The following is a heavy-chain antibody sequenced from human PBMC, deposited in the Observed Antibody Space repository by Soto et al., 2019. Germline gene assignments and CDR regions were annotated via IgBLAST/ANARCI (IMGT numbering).Heavy chain of an antibody. Sequence: ASVKVSCKASGYTFTGYYIHWVRQAPGQGLEWMGWINPNGGGTNYPQNFQGRVTMTRDTSISTAYMELSRLLSDDTAVYYCARAYCTSTSCYGTTGYYGMDVWGQGTTVTVSS. CDR2: INPNGGGT. D-gene: IGHD2-2*01. CDR3: ARAYCTSTSCYGTTGYYGMDV. V-gene: IGHV1-2*02. CDR1: GYTFTGYY. J-gene: IGHJ6*02.